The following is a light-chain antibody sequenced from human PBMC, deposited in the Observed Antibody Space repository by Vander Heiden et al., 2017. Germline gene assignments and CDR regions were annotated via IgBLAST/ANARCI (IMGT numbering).Light chain of an antibody. V-gene: IGKV2-28*01. CDR1: QSLLHSNGYNY. Sequence: DIVMTQSPLSLPVTPGEPATIYCRSSQSLLHSNGYNYLDWYLQKPGQSPQLLIYLGSNRASGVPDRFSGSGSGTDFTLKISRVEAEDVGVYYCMQDLELWTFGQGTKVEIK. J-gene: IGKJ1*01. CDR2: LGS. CDR3: MQDLELWT.